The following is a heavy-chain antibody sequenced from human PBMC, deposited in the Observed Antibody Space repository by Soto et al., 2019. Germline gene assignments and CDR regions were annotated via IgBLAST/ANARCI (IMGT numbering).Heavy chain of an antibody. CDR3: ARGYYGSGSYFLRGALDAFDI. CDR1: GFTFSSYD. V-gene: IGHV3-13*04. Sequence: EVQLVESGGGLVQPGGSLRLSCAASGFTFSSYDMHWVRQATGKGLEWVSAIGTAGDTYYSGSVKGRFTISRENAKNSLYLQRNSLRAGDTAVYYCARGYYGSGSYFLRGALDAFDIWGQGTMVTVSS. CDR2: IGTAGDT. J-gene: IGHJ3*02. D-gene: IGHD3-10*01.